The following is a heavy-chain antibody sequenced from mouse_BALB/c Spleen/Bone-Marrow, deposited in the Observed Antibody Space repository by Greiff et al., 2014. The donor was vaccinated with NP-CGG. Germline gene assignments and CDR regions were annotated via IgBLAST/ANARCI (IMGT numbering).Heavy chain of an antibody. CDR1: GFSLSRYN. CDR2: IWGGGGT. Sequence: QVQLKESGPGLVAPSQNLSITCTVSGFSLSRYNIHWIRQPPGKGLEWLGMIWGGGGTDHNSALKSRLGISKDNSKSQIFLKINSLQIDDTAMYYCARKDGGYYVMDYWGQGTSVTVSS. V-gene: IGHV2-6-4*01. D-gene: IGHD2-3*01. J-gene: IGHJ4*01. CDR3: ARKDGGYYVMDY.